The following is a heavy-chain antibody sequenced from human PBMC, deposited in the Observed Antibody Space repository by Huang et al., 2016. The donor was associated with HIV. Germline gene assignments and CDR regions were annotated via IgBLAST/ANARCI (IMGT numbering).Heavy chain of an antibody. D-gene: IGHD2-15*01. CDR2: INAANANT. V-gene: IGHV1-3*01. Sequence: QVQFVQSGAEVKKPGASVKVSCKASRYTVTNYAVHWVRQAPGQRLEWIGWINAANANTKYSGKFQGRVTFSRDAAAATAYMELSSLRHDDTAVYYCAGSRGILRGFDPWGQGTLVTVSS. J-gene: IGHJ5*02. CDR1: RYTVTNYA. CDR3: AGSRGILRGFDP.